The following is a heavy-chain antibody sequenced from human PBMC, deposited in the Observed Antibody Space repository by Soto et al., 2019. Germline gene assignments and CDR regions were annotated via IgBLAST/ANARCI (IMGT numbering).Heavy chain of an antibody. CDR3: ARDLGRYCSGGSCSVG. V-gene: IGHV3-66*01. J-gene: IGHJ1*01. CDR2: IYSGGST. CDR1: GFTVSSNY. Sequence: PGGSLRLSCAASGFTVSSNYMSWVRQAPGKGLEWVSVIYSGGSTYYADSVKGRFTISRDNSKNTLYLQMNSLRAEDTAVYYCARDLGRYCSGGSCSVGWGQGTLVTVSS. D-gene: IGHD2-15*01.